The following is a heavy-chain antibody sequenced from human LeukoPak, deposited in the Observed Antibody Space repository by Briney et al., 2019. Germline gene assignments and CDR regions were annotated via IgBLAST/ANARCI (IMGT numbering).Heavy chain of an antibody. V-gene: IGHV1-2*02. CDR3: AREPGYCSSTSCFDSYYYYGMDV. D-gene: IGHD2-2*01. Sequence: GASVKVSCKASGYTFTGYYMHWVRQAPGQGLEWMGWINPNGGGTNYAQKFQGRVTMTRDTSISTAYMELSRLRSDDTAVYYCAREPGYCSSTSCFDSYYYYGMDVWGQGTTVTVSS. J-gene: IGHJ6*02. CDR1: GYTFTGYY. CDR2: INPNGGGT.